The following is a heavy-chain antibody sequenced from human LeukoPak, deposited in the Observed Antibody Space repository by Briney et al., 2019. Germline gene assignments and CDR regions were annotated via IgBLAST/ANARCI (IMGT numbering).Heavy chain of an antibody. J-gene: IGHJ5*02. Sequence: GGSLRLSCAASGFTFSSYAMNWVRQAPGKGLEWVSAISGSGVSTYYADSVKGRFTISRDNSKNTLYLQMNSLRAEDTAVYYCAKDENYDFWSGYPNWFDPWGQGTLVTVSS. CDR2: ISGSGVST. CDR1: GFTFSSYA. V-gene: IGHV3-23*01. CDR3: AKDENYDFWSGYPNWFDP. D-gene: IGHD3-3*01.